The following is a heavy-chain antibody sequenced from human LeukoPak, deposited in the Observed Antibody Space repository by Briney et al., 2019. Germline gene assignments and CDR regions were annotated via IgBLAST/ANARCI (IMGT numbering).Heavy chain of an antibody. D-gene: IGHD4-17*01. V-gene: IGHV4-59*08. CDR3: ARHLYGDYVSDS. J-gene: IGHJ4*02. CDR2: ISYRGST. Sequence: PSETLSLTCTVSGGSIKSYFWSWIRQSPGKGLEWIGYISYRGSTNYNSSLKSRVIISIDTSKNQFSLKLSSVTAADTAVYYCARHLYGDYVSDSWGQGNLVTVSS. CDR1: GGSIKSYF.